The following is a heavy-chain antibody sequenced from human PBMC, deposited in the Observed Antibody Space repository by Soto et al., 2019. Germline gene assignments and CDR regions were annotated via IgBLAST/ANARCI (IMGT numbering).Heavy chain of an antibody. J-gene: IGHJ6*02. V-gene: IGHV5-10-1*01. CDR1: GYSFTSYW. CDR2: IDPSDSYT. CDR3: ARLDDWKQLLHYYYYGMDV. D-gene: IGHD2-2*01. Sequence: PGESLKISCKGSGYSFTSYWISWVRQMPGKGLEWMGRIDPSDSYTNYSPSFQGHVTISADKSISTAYLQWSSLKASDTAMYYCARLDDWKQLLHYYYYGMDVWGQGTTVTVSS.